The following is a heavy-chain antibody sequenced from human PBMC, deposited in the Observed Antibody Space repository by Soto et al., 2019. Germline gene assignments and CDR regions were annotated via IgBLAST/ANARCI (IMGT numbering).Heavy chain of an antibody. Sequence: ASVKVSCKASGYTFSDYYMHWVRQAPGQGLEWMGWINPNSGGTNYAQKFQGWVTMTRDTSISTAFMELSRLTSDDTALYYCVWGIPLRYCSRTSCHPNWFDPWGQGTLVTVSS. V-gene: IGHV1-2*04. D-gene: IGHD2-2*01. J-gene: IGHJ5*02. CDR1: GYTFSDYY. CDR2: INPNSGGT. CDR3: VWGIPLRYCSRTSCHPNWFDP.